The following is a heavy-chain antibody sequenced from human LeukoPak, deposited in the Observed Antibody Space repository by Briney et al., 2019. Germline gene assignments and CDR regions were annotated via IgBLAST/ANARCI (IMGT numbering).Heavy chain of an antibody. Sequence: GSSVKVSCKASGGTFSSYAISWVRQAPGQGLEWMGRIIPILGIANYAQKFQGRVTITADKSTSTAYMELNSLRAEDTAVYYCAKGVVGAYAFDIWGQGTMVTVSS. V-gene: IGHV1-69*04. CDR1: GGTFSSYA. J-gene: IGHJ3*02. CDR3: AKGVVGAYAFDI. CDR2: IIPILGIA. D-gene: IGHD1-26*01.